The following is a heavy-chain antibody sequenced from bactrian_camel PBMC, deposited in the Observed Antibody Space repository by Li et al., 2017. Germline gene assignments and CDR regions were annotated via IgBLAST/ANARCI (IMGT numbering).Heavy chain of an antibody. J-gene: IGHJ4*01. CDR2: ITGSGRT. V-gene: IGHV3S55*01. Sequence: VQLVESGGGSVQAGGSLRLSCAVSGLTFSSCSPDWYRQAPEKEREMVARITGSGRTYYADSVKGRFNISQDNAQNTVYLQMTSLTPEDTAMYYCACSRFRDYRCSSEALRNGHWGQGTQVTVS. CDR1: GLTFSSCS. CDR3: ACSRFRDYRCSSEALRNGH. D-gene: IGHD4*01.